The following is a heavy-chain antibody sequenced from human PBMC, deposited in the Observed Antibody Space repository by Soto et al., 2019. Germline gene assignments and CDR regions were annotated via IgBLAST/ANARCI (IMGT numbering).Heavy chain of an antibody. D-gene: IGHD7-27*01. CDR1: GFTFSSYA. V-gene: IGHV3-23*01. Sequence: GGSLRLSCAASGFTFSSYAMSWVRQAPGKGLEWVSAISGSGGSTYYADSGKGRFTIARDNSKNTLYLQMDSVRANDTALYYCSKVRFANWADALDIWGQGTMVTVSS. CDR3: SKVRFANWADALDI. J-gene: IGHJ3*02. CDR2: ISGSGGST.